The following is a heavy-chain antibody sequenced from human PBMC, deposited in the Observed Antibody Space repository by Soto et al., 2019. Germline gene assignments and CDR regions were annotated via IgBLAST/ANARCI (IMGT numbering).Heavy chain of an antibody. J-gene: IGHJ6*02. D-gene: IGHD5-12*01. CDR1: GGTFSSYA. CDR3: ARDSDIVATPVGYYYGMDV. Sequence: QVQLVQSGAEVKKPGSSVKVSCKASGGTFSSYAISWVRQAPGQGLEWMGGIIPIFGTANYAQKFQGRVTITADESTSTAYMELSSLRSEDTAVYYCARDSDIVATPVGYYYGMDVWGQGTTVNGSS. CDR2: IIPIFGTA. V-gene: IGHV1-69*01.